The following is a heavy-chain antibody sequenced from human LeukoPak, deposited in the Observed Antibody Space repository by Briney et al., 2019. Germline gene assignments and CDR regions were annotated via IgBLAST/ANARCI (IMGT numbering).Heavy chain of an antibody. V-gene: IGHV3-74*01. Sequence: GGSLRLSCAASGFTFGSYWMFWVRQAPGKGLVWVSHISGDGSSTNYGDSVRGRFTISRDNAKNTLYLQMSSLRAEDTAVYYCAKDLGPRTAMVTTHDYWGQGTLVTVSS. CDR2: ISGDGSST. CDR1: GFTFGSYW. J-gene: IGHJ4*02. CDR3: AKDLGPRTAMVTTHDY. D-gene: IGHD5-18*01.